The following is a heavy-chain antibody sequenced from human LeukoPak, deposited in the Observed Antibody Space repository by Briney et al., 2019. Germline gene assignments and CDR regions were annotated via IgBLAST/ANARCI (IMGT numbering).Heavy chain of an antibody. CDR2: IRAGSDVA. CDR1: AFTFSRFA. CDR3: PQDWIHDDRGIDQ. Sequence: GGSLRLSCAASAFTFSRFAMSWVRQAPGKGLEWVSAIRAGSDVAYYADFVKGRFTISRDNSKNMLFLQMNSLKVEDTAIYFCPQDWIHDDRGIDQWGQGTLVTVSA. J-gene: IGHJ4*02. V-gene: IGHV3-23*01. D-gene: IGHD2-2*03.